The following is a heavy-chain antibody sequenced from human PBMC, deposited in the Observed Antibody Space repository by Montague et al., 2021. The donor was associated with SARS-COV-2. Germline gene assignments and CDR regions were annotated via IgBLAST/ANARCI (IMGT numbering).Heavy chain of an antibody. D-gene: IGHD3-16*01. J-gene: IGHJ6*02. CDR3: ARHLEVDDYVWWSLVHYYYYGMDV. Sequence: SETLSLTCTVSGGSISSYYWSWIRQPPGKGLEWIGYIYYSGSTNYNPSLKSRVTISVDTSKNQFSLKLSSVTAADTAVYYCARHLEVDDYVWWSLVHYYYYGMDVWGQGTTVTVSS. CDR2: IYYSGST. V-gene: IGHV4-59*08. CDR1: GGSISSYY.